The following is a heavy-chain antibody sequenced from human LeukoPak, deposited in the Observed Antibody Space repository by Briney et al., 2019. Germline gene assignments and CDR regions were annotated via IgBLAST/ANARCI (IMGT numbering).Heavy chain of an antibody. V-gene: IGHV3-30-3*01. CDR1: GFTFSDHA. CDR2: ISYDGNYN. CDR3: ARDLGSYGWGNHFDY. Sequence: PGGSLRLSCAASGFTFSDHAMHWVRQAPGKGLECLGVISYDGNYNHYADSVKGRFTVSRDNSKNTVYLHMNSLKPEDTAVYYCARDLGSYGWGNHFDYWGQGTLVTVSS. J-gene: IGHJ4*02. D-gene: IGHD3-16*01.